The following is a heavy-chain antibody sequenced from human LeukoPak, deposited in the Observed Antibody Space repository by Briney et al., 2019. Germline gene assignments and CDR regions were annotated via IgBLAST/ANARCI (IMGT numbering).Heavy chain of an antibody. V-gene: IGHV4-61*01. J-gene: IGHJ4*02. Sequence: SETLSLTCTVSGGSVSSGSYYWGWIRQPPGKGLEWIGYSYYSGSTNYIPSLKSRVTISVDTSKNQFSLKLSSVTAADTAVYYCARVVPSSSGWYFDYWGQGTLVTVSS. CDR2: SYYSGST. D-gene: IGHD6-19*01. CDR3: ARVVPSSSGWYFDY. CDR1: GGSVSSGSYY.